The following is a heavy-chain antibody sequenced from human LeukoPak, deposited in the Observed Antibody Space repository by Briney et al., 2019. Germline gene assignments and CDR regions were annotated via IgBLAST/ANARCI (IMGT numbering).Heavy chain of an antibody. CDR1: GFAFSSLA. CDR3: ARVGSRYCSGANCYDGF. J-gene: IGHJ4*02. V-gene: IGHV3-30-3*01. D-gene: IGHD2-15*01. Sequence: GTSLRLSCAVSGFAFSSLAMHWVRQAPGKGLEWVAFISYDGNNQYYADSVKGRFTISRDNSKNALYLQMNNLRAEDTAIYYCARVGSRYCSGANCYDGFWGQGTLVSVSS. CDR2: ISYDGNNQ.